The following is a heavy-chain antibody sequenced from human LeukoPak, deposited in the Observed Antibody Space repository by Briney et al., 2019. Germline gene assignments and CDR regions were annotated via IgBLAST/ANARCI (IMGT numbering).Heavy chain of an antibody. CDR3: ARGRDTIFGVVNGNWFDP. D-gene: IGHD3-3*01. CDR1: GYTFTSYD. CDR2: MNPNSGNT. J-gene: IGHJ5*02. V-gene: IGHV1-8*01. Sequence: ASVKVSCKASGYTFTSYDINWVRQATGQGLEWMGWMNPNSGNTGYAQKFQGRVTMTRNTSISTAYMELSSLRSEDTAVYHCARGRDTIFGVVNGNWFDPWGQGTLVTVSS.